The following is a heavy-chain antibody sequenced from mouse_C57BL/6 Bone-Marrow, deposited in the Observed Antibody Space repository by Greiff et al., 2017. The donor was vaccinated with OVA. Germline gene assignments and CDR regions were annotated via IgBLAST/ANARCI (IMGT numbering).Heavy chain of an antibody. V-gene: IGHV1-31*01. J-gene: IGHJ2*01. CDR2: IYPYNGVT. CDR1: GYSFTGYY. D-gene: IGHD3-3*01. CDR3: ARGTCFDY. Sequence: VQLQEPGPELVKPGASVKISCKASGYSFTGYYMTWVKQSHGHILDWIGYIYPYNGVTSYNQKFKGKATLTVDKSSSTAYMELRSLTSEDSADDSCARGTCFDYWGQVTTLPSSS.